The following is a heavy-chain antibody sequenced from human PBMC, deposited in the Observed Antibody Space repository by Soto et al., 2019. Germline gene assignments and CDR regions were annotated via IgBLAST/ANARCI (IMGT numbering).Heavy chain of an antibody. CDR3: EKEGQAHCNGGSCFSEWFDS. V-gene: IGHV3-30*18. Sequence: QVQLVESGGGVVQPGKSLKLSCVASGFTFRSYAMHWVRQAPGQGLEWVAFTSYDGSKKDYAESVKGRFTVSRGNFDKVIYIEMNSLKTEDTAVYYCEKEGQAHCNGGSCFSEWFDSWCHGTQVIVSS. CDR1: GFTFRSYA. D-gene: IGHD2-15*01. J-gene: IGHJ5*01. CDR2: TSYDGSKK.